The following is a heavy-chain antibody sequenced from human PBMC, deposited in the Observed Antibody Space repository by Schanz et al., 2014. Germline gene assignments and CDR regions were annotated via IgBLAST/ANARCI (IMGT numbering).Heavy chain of an antibody. CDR2: IVPLLNVT. J-gene: IGHJ5*01. Sequence: QVQLVQSGAEVKKPGSSVKVSCKASGGTFSSYTINWVRQAPGQGLELMGRIVPLLNVTNYTQKFQGRVTITADKSANPVYMELDSLRSEYTAIYFCGEYGSDSYTDPWGQGTLVSVSS. CDR1: GGTFSSYT. CDR3: GEYGSDSYTDP. V-gene: IGHV1-69*02. D-gene: IGHD3-10*01.